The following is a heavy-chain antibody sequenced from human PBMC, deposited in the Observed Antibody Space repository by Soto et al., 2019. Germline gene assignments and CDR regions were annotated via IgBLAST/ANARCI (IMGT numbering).Heavy chain of an antibody. V-gene: IGHV1-46*02. CDR1: GFTFNTYY. J-gene: IGHJ6*02. D-gene: IGHD2-21*02. CDR3: ARDWPDTYCGGDCPLGYYYHGMDV. Sequence: QVHLVQSGAELKKPGASVSLSCKASGFTFNTYYIHWVRQSPGEGLQWMGVINPSNGITSYPQKFQGRVTMTADTSTKTIYMELNSLRSEDTAVYFCARDWPDTYCGGDCPLGYYYHGMDVWGQGTAVTVSS. CDR2: INPSNGIT.